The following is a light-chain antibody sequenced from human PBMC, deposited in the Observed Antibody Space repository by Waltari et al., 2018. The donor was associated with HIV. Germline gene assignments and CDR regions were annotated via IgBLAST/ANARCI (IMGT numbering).Light chain of an antibody. CDR3: TSYTNTNTRVV. CDR2: EVS. Sequence: QSALTQPASVSGSPGQSITISCTGTSSDVGDYNFVSWYQQHPGKAPKLMIYEVSNRPSGVSNRLSGSKSGNTASLTISGLQAEDEADYYCTSYTNTNTRVVFGGGTKLTVL. J-gene: IGLJ3*02. V-gene: IGLV2-14*01. CDR1: SSDVGDYNF.